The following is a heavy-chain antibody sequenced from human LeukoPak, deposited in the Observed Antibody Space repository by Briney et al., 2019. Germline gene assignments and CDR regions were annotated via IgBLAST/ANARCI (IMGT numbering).Heavy chain of an antibody. CDR3: AIAQSWDELFDS. CDR2: ISINTDT. D-gene: IGHD1-26*01. Sequence: GGSLRLSCAASGIAVIGNYMSWVRQPPGKGLEWVSFISINTDTFYADSVRGRFTISSDSSKNTLFLQMNSLRDEDSAVYYCAIAQSWDELFDSWGQGTLVTVSS. J-gene: IGHJ4*02. V-gene: IGHV3-53*01. CDR1: GIAVIGNY.